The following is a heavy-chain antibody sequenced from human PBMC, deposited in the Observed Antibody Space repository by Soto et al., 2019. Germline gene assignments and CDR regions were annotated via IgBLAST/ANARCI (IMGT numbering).Heavy chain of an antibody. Sequence: EVQLLESGGGLVQPGGSLRLSCAASGFTFSSYAMSWVRQAPGKGLEWVSGISGSGGSTYYADSVKGRFTISRDNSKNTLYQQMNRLRAEDTAVYYCAKDDFRSELFDYWGQGPLVTVSS. CDR2: ISGSGGST. CDR3: AKDDFRSELFDY. D-gene: IGHD3-3*01. J-gene: IGHJ4*02. V-gene: IGHV3-23*01. CDR1: GFTFSSYA.